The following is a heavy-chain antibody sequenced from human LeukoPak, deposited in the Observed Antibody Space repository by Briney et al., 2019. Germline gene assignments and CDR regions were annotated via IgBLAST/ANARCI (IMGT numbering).Heavy chain of an antibody. Sequence: SETLSLTCTVSGCSINSHYWSWIRQPPGKGLEWIGYIYYSGSTNYSPSLKSRVTISVDTSKNQFSLKLSSVTAADTAVYYCARGVDTSYYYMDVWGKGTTVTVSS. CDR1: GCSINSHY. D-gene: IGHD5-18*01. V-gene: IGHV4-59*11. CDR2: IYYSGST. J-gene: IGHJ6*03. CDR3: ARGVDTSYYYMDV.